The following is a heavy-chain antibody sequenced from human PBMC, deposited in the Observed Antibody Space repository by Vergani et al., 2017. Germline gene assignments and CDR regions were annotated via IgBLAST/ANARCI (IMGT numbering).Heavy chain of an antibody. Sequence: EVQLLESGGSLKQPGGSVRLSCAASGFTFSTYAMHWVRQAPGKGLEWVSALTGGGGSTYYADSFKGRFIISRDNSRDTLYLQRNSLRPEDTATYYCVKDAGRYENFVDSWGQGTLVTVSS. D-gene: IGHD1-26*01. CDR2: LTGGGGST. CDR3: VKDAGRYENFVDS. V-gene: IGHV3-23*01. CDR1: GFTFSTYA. J-gene: IGHJ4*02.